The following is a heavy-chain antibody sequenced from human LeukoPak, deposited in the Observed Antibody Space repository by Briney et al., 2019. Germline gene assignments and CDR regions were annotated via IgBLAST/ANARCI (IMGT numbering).Heavy chain of an antibody. V-gene: IGHV4-59*01. D-gene: IGHD4-17*01. CDR3: ARDGGDEILDY. CDR1: GGSISSYY. CDR2: IYYRGSP. J-gene: IGHJ4*02. Sequence: SETLSLTCTVSGGSISSYYWSWIRQPPGKALEWIEYIYYRGSPNYNPSLKSRVTISIDTSKNQFSLRLSSVTAADTAVYYCARDGGDEILDYWGQGTLVTVSS.